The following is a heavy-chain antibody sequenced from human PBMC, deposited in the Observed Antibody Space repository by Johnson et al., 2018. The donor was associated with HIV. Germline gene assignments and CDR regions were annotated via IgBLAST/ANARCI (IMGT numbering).Heavy chain of an antibody. CDR3: AKDYEWFGEFVDAFDI. J-gene: IGHJ3*02. V-gene: IGHV3-30*18. CDR1: GFTFNNAW. Sequence: QVLLVESGGGVVRPGGSLRLSCTASGFTFNNAWMTWVRQAPGKGLEWVAVISFDGTNKHYGDSVRGRFTVSRDNSKNTLYLQMNSLRAEDTAVYYCAKDYEWFGEFVDAFDIWGQGTMVTVSS. D-gene: IGHD3-10*01. CDR2: ISFDGTNK.